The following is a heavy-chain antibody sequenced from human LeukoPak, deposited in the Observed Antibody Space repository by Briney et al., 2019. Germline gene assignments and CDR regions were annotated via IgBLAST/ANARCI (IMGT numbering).Heavy chain of an antibody. Sequence: GASVKVSCKASGYTFTSYGISWVRQAPGQGLEWMGWISAYNGNTNYALKLQGRVTMTTDTSTSTAYMELRSLRSDDTAVYYCARSIVVVTAVSHFDYWGQGTLVTVSS. D-gene: IGHD2-21*02. CDR2: ISAYNGNT. V-gene: IGHV1-18*01. CDR1: GYTFTSYG. CDR3: ARSIVVVTAVSHFDY. J-gene: IGHJ4*02.